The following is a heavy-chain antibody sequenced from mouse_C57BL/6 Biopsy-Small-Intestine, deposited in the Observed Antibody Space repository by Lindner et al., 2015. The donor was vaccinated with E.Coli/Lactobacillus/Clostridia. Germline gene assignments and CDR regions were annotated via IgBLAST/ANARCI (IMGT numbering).Heavy chain of an antibody. V-gene: IGHV1-31*01. CDR2: IYPYNGIS. J-gene: IGHJ2*01. Sequence: VQLQESGPELVKPGASVKISCKAPGYSLTGYYMHWVRQSHGNILDWIGYIYPYNGISSYNQKFRGKATLTVDKSSGTAYMELRSLTSEDSAVYYCARSEGSSGFFDFWGPGTTLTVSS. D-gene: IGHD3-2*02. CDR1: GYSLTGYY. CDR3: ARSEGSSGFFDF.